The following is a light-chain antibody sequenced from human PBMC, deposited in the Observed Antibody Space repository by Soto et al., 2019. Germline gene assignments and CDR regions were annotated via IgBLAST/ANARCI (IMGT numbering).Light chain of an antibody. CDR1: QSIRNF. J-gene: IGKJ3*01. CDR3: QQRSNWPLT. CDR2: DAS. Sequence: EIVLTQSPATVSLSPGERATLSCRASQSIRNFLAWYQQKPGQKPRLLSYDASNRATDVPARFSGSGSGTDFTLSISSLEPEDFAVYFCQQRSNWPLTFGPGTKVDI. V-gene: IGKV3-11*01.